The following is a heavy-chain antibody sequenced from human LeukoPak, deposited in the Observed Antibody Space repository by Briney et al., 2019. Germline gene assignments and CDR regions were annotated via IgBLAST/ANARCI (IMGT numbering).Heavy chain of an antibody. CDR3: ARDGTAPGLYFDL. Sequence: GGSLRLSCAGSGFTFTDYWMNWVREAPGKGLEWVASIRQDGGENSYVDSVKGRFTISRDNTKNSAYLQMSSLWAEDTAVYYCARDGTAPGLYFDLWGRGTLVTVSS. CDR2: IRQDGGEN. V-gene: IGHV3-7*01. CDR1: GFTFTDYW. J-gene: IGHJ4*01. D-gene: IGHD6-13*01.